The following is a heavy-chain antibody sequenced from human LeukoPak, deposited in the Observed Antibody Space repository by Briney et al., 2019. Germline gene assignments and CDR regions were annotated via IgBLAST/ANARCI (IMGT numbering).Heavy chain of an antibody. Sequence: GGSLRLSCAASGFRIGDYYMSWIRQAPGKGLECISFISGSGGTVRYAGSVKGRFTISRDNAENSLYPQMNSLRVEDTAVYYCAREAWANVDYWGQGTLVTVPS. CDR1: GFRIGDYY. CDR3: AREAWANVDY. J-gene: IGHJ4*02. V-gene: IGHV3-11*01. CDR2: ISGSGGTV. D-gene: IGHD1-26*01.